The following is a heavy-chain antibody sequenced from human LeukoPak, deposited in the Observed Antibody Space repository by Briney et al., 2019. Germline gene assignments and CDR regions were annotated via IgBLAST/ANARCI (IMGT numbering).Heavy chain of an antibody. CDR3: ARDEITYYYGSGSHYSGGLPAYAFDI. Sequence: PSETLSLTCAVSGGSISSSNWWSWVRQPPGKGLEWLGEISHSGSTDYNPSLKSRVTMSVDKSKNQFSLKLSSVTAADTAVYYCARDEITYYYGSGSHYSGGLPAYAFDIWGQGTMVTVSS. CDR1: GGSISSSNW. D-gene: IGHD3-10*01. V-gene: IGHV4-4*02. CDR2: ISHSGST. J-gene: IGHJ3*02.